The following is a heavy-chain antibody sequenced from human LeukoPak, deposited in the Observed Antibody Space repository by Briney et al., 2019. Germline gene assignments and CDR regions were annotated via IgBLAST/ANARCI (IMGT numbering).Heavy chain of an antibody. V-gene: IGHV3-7*01. CDR2: LNQDGSEK. CDR1: GFTFSSYW. Sequence: PGGSLRLSCVASGFTFSSYWMTWVRQAPGKGLEWVANLNQDGSEKYYVDSVKGRFTISRDNAMNLLYLQINSLRAEDTAVYYCAKENIIVVVPAAMPDYWGQGAMVTVSS. D-gene: IGHD2-2*01. CDR3: AKENIIVVVPAAMPDY. J-gene: IGHJ4*02.